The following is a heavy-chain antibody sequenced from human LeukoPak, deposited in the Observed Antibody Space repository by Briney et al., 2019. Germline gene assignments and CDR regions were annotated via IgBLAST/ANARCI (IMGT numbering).Heavy chain of an antibody. V-gene: IGHV3-48*03. J-gene: IGHJ4*02. Sequence: PGGSVRLSCAASGFTFSSYEMNWVRQAPGKGLEWVSHISSSGSTIYYTDSVKGRFTISRDNSKNLLYLQMNSLRAEDTAIYYCARTVARIGYWGQGTLVTVSS. D-gene: IGHD4-23*01. CDR1: GFTFSSYE. CDR2: ISSSGSTI. CDR3: ARTVARIGY.